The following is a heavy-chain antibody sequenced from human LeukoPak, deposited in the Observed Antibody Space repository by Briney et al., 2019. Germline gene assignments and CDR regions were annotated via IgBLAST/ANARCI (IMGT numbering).Heavy chain of an antibody. V-gene: IGHV4-61*02. CDR3: ARVGSHYYVSGSYIPTNWFDP. D-gene: IGHD3-10*01. J-gene: IGHJ5*02. CDR1: GGSISSSSYY. CDR2: IYSTGST. Sequence: SETLSLTCTVSGGSISSSSYYWGWIRQPAGKGLEWIGRIYSTGSTNYNPSLKSRVTMSVDTSKNQFSLRLTSVTAADTAVYYCARVGSHYYVSGSYIPTNWFDPWGQGTLVTVSS.